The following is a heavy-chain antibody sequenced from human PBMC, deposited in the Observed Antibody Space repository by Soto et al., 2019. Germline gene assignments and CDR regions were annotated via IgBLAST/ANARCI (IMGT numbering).Heavy chain of an antibody. V-gene: IGHV4-30-4*01. D-gene: IGHD7-27*01. Sequence: QVQLQESGPGLVKPSQTLSLTCTVSGGSISSGDSCCSWIRQPPDKGLEWIGHIYDGGTTYSNPALKRRITISVDTTKTQFSLKLSSVSAADTAVYYCARGRSGDKVDYWGQGTLVTGSS. CDR3: ARGRSGDKVDY. J-gene: IGHJ4*02. CDR2: IYDGGTT. CDR1: GGSISSGDSC.